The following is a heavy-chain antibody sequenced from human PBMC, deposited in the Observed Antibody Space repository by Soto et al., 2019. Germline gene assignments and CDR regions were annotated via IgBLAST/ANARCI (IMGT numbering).Heavy chain of an antibody. J-gene: IGHJ3*02. CDR3: AKVRQQWLDAFDI. D-gene: IGHD6-19*01. CDR1: GFTFSSYA. Sequence: EVQLLESGGGLVRPGGSLRLSCAASGFTFSSYAMSWVRQAQGKGLEWVSGISGSGGSTYYADSVKGRITISSDNSKNTLYLQMNSLKAEDTAVYYCAKVRQQWLDAFDIWGQGTMVTVSS. CDR2: ISGSGGST. V-gene: IGHV3-23*01.